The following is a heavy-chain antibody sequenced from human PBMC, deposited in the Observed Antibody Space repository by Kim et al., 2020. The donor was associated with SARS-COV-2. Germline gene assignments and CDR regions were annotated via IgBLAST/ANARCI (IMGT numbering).Heavy chain of an antibody. CDR2: IYYSGST. J-gene: IGHJ3*02. D-gene: IGHD3-22*01. Sequence: SDTLSLTCTVSGGSISSGGYYWSWIRQHPGKGLEWIGYIYYSGSTYYNPSLKSRVTISVDTSKNQFSLKLSSVTAADTAVYYCARAPITMIVVVYAFDIWGQGTMVTVSS. CDR1: GGSISSGGYY. CDR3: ARAPITMIVVVYAFDI. V-gene: IGHV4-31*03.